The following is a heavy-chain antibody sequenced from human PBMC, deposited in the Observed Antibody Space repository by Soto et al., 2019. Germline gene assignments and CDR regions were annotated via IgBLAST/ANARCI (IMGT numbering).Heavy chain of an antibody. CDR2: IIPILGIA. Sequence: SVKVSCKASGGTFSSYTISWVRQAPGQGLEWMGRIIPILGIANYAQKFQGRVTITADKSTSTAYMELSSLRSEDTAVYYCARDQCPRQWLTPDAFAIWGQGTMVTVSS. V-gene: IGHV1-69*04. CDR1: GGTFSSYT. CDR3: ARDQCPRQWLTPDAFAI. J-gene: IGHJ3*02. D-gene: IGHD6-19*01.